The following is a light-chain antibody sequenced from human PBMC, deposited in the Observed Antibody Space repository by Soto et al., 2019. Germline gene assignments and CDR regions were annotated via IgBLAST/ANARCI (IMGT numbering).Light chain of an antibody. CDR2: VAS. Sequence: EIELTQSPATLSLSPGETATLSCRASQNVDKFLAWYQQRPGQAPRLLIFVASNRAPGVPVRFSGSGSGTVFTLTIGSLEPEDSAVYFCQQRKNWPPITFGQGTRLEIK. CDR3: QQRKNWPPIT. CDR1: QNVDKF. J-gene: IGKJ5*01. V-gene: IGKV3-11*01.